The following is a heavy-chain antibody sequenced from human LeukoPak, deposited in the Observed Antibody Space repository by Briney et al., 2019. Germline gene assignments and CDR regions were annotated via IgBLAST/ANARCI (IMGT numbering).Heavy chain of an antibody. J-gene: IGHJ4*02. CDR2: IYYSGST. CDR1: GGSISSSGYY. CDR3: ASRSLSTSDY. Sequence: SETLSLTCTVSGGSISSSGYYWGWIRQPPGKGLEWIGSIYYSGSTYYNPSLKSRVTISVDTSKNQFSLKLSSVTAADTAVYYCASRSLSTSDYWGQGTLVTVSS. V-gene: IGHV4-39*01. D-gene: IGHD3-16*02.